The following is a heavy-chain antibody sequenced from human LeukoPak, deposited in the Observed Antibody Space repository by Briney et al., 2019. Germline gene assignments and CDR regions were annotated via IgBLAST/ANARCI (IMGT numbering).Heavy chain of an antibody. D-gene: IGHD3-10*01. V-gene: IGHV3-48*02. CDR1: AFTFSGYS. J-gene: IGHJ4*02. Sequence: GGSLRLSCAASAFTFSGYSMTWGRQAPGKGLEWVSYISSSSSIMSYADSVKGRFTISRDNAKNSLYLQMNSLRDEDTAVYYCVRESRFHFDYWGQGTLVTVSS. CDR2: ISSSSSIM. CDR3: VRESRFHFDY.